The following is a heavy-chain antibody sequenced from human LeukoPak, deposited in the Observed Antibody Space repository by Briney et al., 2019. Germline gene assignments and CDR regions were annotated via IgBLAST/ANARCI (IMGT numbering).Heavy chain of an antibody. Sequence: GGSLRLSCEASGFTFSAYAMTWVRQAPGKGLEWVSSIGSDNKPHYSESVKGRFAISRDNSQNTLFLQLHNLRVEDTALYYCARDLHYYVAMDVGGEGTTVTVPS. D-gene: IGHD3-10*02. J-gene: IGHJ6*04. V-gene: IGHV3-23*01. CDR3: ARDLHYYVAMDV. CDR2: IGSDNKP. CDR1: GFTFSAYA.